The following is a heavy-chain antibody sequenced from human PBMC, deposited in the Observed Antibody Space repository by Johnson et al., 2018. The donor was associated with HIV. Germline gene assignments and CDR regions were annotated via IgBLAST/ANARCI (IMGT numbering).Heavy chain of an antibody. CDR2: IKQDGSEK. D-gene: IGHD6-13*01. J-gene: IGHJ3*02. CDR3: ARDRCPSVAAVVFDAFDI. V-gene: IGHV3-7*05. Sequence: VQLLESGGGLVQPWGSLRLSCAVSGFTFSNYWMSWVRQAPGKGLEWVANIKQDGSEKYYVDSVKGRFTISRDNVRNSVYLQMNSLRAEDTAVYYCARDRCPSVAAVVFDAFDILGQGTMVTVSS. CDR1: GFTFSNYW.